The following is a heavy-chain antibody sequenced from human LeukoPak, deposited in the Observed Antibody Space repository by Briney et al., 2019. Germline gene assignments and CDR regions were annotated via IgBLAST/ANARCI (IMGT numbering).Heavy chain of an antibody. CDR1: GFIFSSYG. CDR3: AKHWIAAAAHFDY. D-gene: IGHD6-13*01. CDR2: ISGSGGST. V-gene: IGHV3-23*01. J-gene: IGHJ4*02. Sequence: PGGSLRLSCAASGFIFSSYGMSWVRQAPGKGLEWVSAISGSGGSTYYADSVKGRFTISRDNSKNTLYLQMNSLRAEDTAVYYCAKHWIAAAAHFDYWGQGTLVTVSS.